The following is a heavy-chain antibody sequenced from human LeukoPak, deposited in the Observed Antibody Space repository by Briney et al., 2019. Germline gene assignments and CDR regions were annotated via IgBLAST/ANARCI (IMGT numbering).Heavy chain of an antibody. Sequence: SQTLSLTCTVSGGSISSGGYYWSWIRQPPGKGLEWIGYIYHSGSTYYNPSLKSRVTISVDRSKNQFSLKLSSVTAADTAVFYCARVVVVPAATISFDYWGQGTLVIVSS. CDR3: ARVVVVPAATISFDY. CDR2: IYHSGST. V-gene: IGHV4-30-2*01. D-gene: IGHD2-2*01. CDR1: GGSISSGGYY. J-gene: IGHJ4*02.